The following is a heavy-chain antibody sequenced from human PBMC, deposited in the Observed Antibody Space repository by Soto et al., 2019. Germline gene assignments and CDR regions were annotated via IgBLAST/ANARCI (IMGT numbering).Heavy chain of an antibody. J-gene: IGHJ6*02. CDR3: ARGGGSSGYGDYYYYYGMDV. D-gene: IGHD3-22*01. CDR2: IIPIFGTA. Sequence: VASVKVSCKASGGTFSSYAISWVRQAPGQGLEWMGGIIPIFGTANYAQKFQGRVTITADKSTSTAYMELSSLRSEDTAVYYCARGGGSSGYGDYYYYYGMDVWGQGTTVTVSS. V-gene: IGHV1-69*06. CDR1: GGTFSSYA.